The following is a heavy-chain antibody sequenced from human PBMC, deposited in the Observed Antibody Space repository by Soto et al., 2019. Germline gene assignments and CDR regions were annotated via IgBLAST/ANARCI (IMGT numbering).Heavy chain of an antibody. Sequence: TLSLTCTVSGCSISSYYWSWIRQPPGKGLEWIGYIYYSGSTNYNPSLKSRVTIPVDTSKNQFSLKLSSVTAADTAVYYCARCGDYLGWFDPWGQGTLVSVS. CDR3: ARCGDYLGWFDP. J-gene: IGHJ5*02. CDR2: IYYSGST. D-gene: IGHD4-17*01. V-gene: IGHV4-59*01. CDR1: GCSISSYY.